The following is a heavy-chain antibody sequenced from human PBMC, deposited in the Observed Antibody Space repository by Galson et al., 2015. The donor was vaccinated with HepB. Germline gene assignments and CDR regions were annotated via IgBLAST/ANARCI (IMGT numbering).Heavy chain of an antibody. CDR1: GYTFTNYY. D-gene: IGHD5-12*01. V-gene: IGHV1-46*01. CDR2: INGRDGNT. CDR3: ATRADSGLYYFDS. Sequence: SVKVSCKASGYTFTNYYIHWVRQAPGQGLEWLGIINGRDGNTKYAQNFQGRVSMTRDTSTGTMYMELNSLRSEDTAIYYCATRADSGLYYFDSWGQGTLVTVSS. J-gene: IGHJ4*02.